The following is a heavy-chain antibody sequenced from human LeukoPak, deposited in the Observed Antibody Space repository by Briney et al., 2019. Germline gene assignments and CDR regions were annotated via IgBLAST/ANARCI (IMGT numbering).Heavy chain of an antibody. CDR1: GVSVGSAGYY. Sequence: PSETLSLTCSVSGVSVGSAGYYWSWIRQPPGGGLEWIGYIYYISNTNYNPSLKSRVTMSLNPSGNQFSLKLDPVTAADTAMYYCARTQSQSGSYRYYFGYWGQGTLVTVSS. CDR2: IYYISNT. D-gene: IGHD1-26*01. J-gene: IGHJ4*02. CDR3: ARTQSQSGSYRYYFGY. V-gene: IGHV4-61*08.